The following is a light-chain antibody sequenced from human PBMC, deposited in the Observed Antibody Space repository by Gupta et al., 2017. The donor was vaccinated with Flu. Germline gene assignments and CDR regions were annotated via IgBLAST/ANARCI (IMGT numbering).Light chain of an antibody. V-gene: IGLV1-44*01. CDR1: SSNIGRNT. Sequence: QSVVTQPPSASGNPGQRVTMSCFGSSSNIGRNTVNWYQHLPGTAPNLLIHSNNQRPAGVSDRFSASKSGSSGSLAISGLQSEDEADYYCVAWDDGLKGWVFGGGTKLTVL. CDR2: SNN. CDR3: VAWDDGLKGWV. J-gene: IGLJ3*02.